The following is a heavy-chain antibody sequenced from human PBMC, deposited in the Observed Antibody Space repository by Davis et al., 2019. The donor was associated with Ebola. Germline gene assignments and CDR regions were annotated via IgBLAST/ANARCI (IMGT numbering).Heavy chain of an antibody. J-gene: IGHJ5*02. CDR2: IYYSGST. D-gene: IGHD3-9*01. CDR3: ARAGAYYDILTGYLANWFDP. Sequence: MPSETLSLTCTVSGGSISSYYWSWIRQPPGKGLEWIGYIYYSGSTYYNPSLKSRVTISVDTSKNQFSLKLSSVTAADTAVYYCARAGAYYDILTGYLANWFDPWGQGTLVTVSS. V-gene: IGHV4-59*12. CDR1: GGSISSYY.